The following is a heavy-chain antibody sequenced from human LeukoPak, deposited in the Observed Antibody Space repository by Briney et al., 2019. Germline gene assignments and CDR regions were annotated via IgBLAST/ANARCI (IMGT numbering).Heavy chain of an antibody. Sequence: GGSLRLSCAASGFTFSSYGMHWVRQAPGKGLEWVAVIWYDGSNKYYADSVKGRFTISRDNSKNTLYLQMNSLRAEDTAVYYCARDSVATMRFDYWGQGTLVTVSS. V-gene: IGHV3-33*01. J-gene: IGHJ4*02. CDR3: ARDSVATMRFDY. D-gene: IGHD5-12*01. CDR1: GFTFSSYG. CDR2: IWYDGSNK.